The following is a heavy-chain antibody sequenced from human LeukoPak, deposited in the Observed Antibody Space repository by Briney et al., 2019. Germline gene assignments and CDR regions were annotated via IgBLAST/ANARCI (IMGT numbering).Heavy chain of an antibody. V-gene: IGHV3-23*01. CDR3: AKDTHSSTWYGGFDY. Sequence: GGSLRLSCAASGFTFSSYAMSWVRQAPGKGLEWVSAISGSGGSTYYADSVKGRFTISRDNAKKSLYLQMNSLTTEDTALYYCAKDTHSSTWYGGFDYWGQGTLVTVSS. CDR2: ISGSGGST. D-gene: IGHD6-13*01. J-gene: IGHJ4*02. CDR1: GFTFSSYA.